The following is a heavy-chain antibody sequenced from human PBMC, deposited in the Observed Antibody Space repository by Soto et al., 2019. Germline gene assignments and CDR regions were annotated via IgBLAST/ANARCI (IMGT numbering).Heavy chain of an antibody. CDR1: GGSISSGGYY. Sequence: QVQLQESGPGLVKPSQTLSLTCTVSGGSISSGGYYWSWIRQHPGKGLEWIGYIYYNGSTYYNPSLKSRVTISVGTSKNQSSLKLSSVTAADTAVYYCARAYYDFWSGYFCWFDPWGQGTLVTVSS. CDR3: ARAYYDFWSGYFCWFDP. CDR2: IYYNGST. D-gene: IGHD3-3*01. J-gene: IGHJ5*02. V-gene: IGHV4-31*03.